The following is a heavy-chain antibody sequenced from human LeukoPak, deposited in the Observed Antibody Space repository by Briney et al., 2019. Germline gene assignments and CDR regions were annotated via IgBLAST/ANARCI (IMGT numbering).Heavy chain of an antibody. CDR2: ISSYNGNT. Sequence: ASVKVSCKPSGYTFRTHGLSWVRQAPGQGLEWMGWISSYNGNTNYAQKVQGRLTMTTDTFTSTAYMELRSLRSDDTAVYYRARGNDYGDPLDYWGQGTQVTVSS. J-gene: IGHJ4*02. CDR1: GYTFRTHG. V-gene: IGHV1-18*01. CDR3: ARGNDYGDPLDY. D-gene: IGHD4-17*01.